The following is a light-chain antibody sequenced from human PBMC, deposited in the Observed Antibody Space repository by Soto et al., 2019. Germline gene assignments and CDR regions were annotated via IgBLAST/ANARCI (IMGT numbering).Light chain of an antibody. CDR3: QQRSNCPPDVT. CDR1: QSVSSY. Sequence: EIVLTQSPDTLSLSPGERATLSCRASQSVSSYLAWYQQKPGQAPRLLIYDASNRATGIPARLSGSVSRTDFTLTISSLEPEDFAVYYCQQRSNCPPDVTFVPGTKVDIK. V-gene: IGKV3-11*01. J-gene: IGKJ3*01. CDR2: DAS.